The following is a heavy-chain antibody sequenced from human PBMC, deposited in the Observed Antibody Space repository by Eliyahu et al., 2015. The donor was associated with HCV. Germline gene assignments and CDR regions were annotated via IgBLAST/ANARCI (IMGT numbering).Heavy chain of an antibody. D-gene: IGHD2-2*01. CDR3: AKEIYGPAAT. Sequence: QVQLVESGGGVVQXGRSLRLSCAASGFTFSSYGMHWVRQGPGKGLEWVALISYDGSNKYYTDSVKGRFTISRDNSKNTLYLQMNSLRAEDTAVYYCAKEIYGPAATWGQGTLVTVSS. J-gene: IGHJ5*02. CDR1: GFTFSSYG. V-gene: IGHV3-30*18. CDR2: ISYDGSNK.